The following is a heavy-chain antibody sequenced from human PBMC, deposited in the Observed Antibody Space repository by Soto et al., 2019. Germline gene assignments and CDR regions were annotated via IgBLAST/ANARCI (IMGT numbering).Heavy chain of an antibody. CDR2: IYYSGST. Sequence: SETLSLTCTVSGGSISSSSYYWGWIRQPPGKGLEWIGSIYYSGSTYYNPSLKSRVTISVDTSKNQFSLKLSSVTAADTAVYYCARRGPDWYFDLWGRGTLVTVSS. V-gene: IGHV4-39*01. CDR3: ARRGPDWYFDL. J-gene: IGHJ2*01. CDR1: GGSISSSSYY. D-gene: IGHD1-26*01.